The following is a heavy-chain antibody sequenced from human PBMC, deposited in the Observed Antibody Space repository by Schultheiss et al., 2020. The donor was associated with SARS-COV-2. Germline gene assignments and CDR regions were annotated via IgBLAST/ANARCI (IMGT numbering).Heavy chain of an antibody. D-gene: IGHD3-3*01. CDR3: ASALDDFWSGSRFDY. Sequence: SVKVSCKASGYTFTSYGISWVRQAPGQGLEWMGGIIPIFGTANYAQKFQGRVTITADESTSTAYMELSSLRSEDTAVYYCASALDDFWSGSRFDYWGQGTLVTVSS. CDR2: IIPIFGTA. CDR1: GYTFTSYG. J-gene: IGHJ4*02. V-gene: IGHV1-69*13.